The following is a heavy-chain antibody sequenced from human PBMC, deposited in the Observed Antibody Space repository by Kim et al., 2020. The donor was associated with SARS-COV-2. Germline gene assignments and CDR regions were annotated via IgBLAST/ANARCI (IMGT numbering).Heavy chain of an antibody. CDR2: INPNSGGT. D-gene: IGHD5-12*01. J-gene: IGHJ4*02. V-gene: IGHV1-2*06. CDR1: GYTFTGYY. CDR3: ARDREPRGPDYGNDPLDY. Sequence: ASVKVSCKASGYTFTGYYMHWVRQAPGQGLEWMGRINPNSGGTNYAQKFQGRVTMTRDTSISTAYMELSRLRSDDTAVYYCARDREPRGPDYGNDPLDYWGQGTLVTVSS.